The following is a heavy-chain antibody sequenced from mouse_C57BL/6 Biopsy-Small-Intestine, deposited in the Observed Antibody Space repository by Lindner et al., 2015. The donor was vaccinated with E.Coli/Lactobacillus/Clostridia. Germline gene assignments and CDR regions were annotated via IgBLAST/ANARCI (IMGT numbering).Heavy chain of an antibody. D-gene: IGHD1-3*01. CDR2: IDPEDGET. J-gene: IGHJ2*01. CDR1: GFNIKDYY. CDR3: ATVAQYYFDY. V-gene: IGHV14-2*01. Sequence: VQLQESGAELVKPGASVKLSCTASGFNIKDYYMHWVKQRTEQGLEWIGRIDPEDGETKYAPKFQGKATITADTSSNTAYLQLSSLTSEDTAVYYCATVAQYYFDYWGQGTTLTVSS.